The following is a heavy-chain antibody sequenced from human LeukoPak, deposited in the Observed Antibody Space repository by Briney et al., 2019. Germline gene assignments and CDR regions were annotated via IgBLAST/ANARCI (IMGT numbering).Heavy chain of an antibody. J-gene: IGHJ3*02. CDR3: AREINYYDSSGQGGVAFDI. Sequence: ASVKVSCKASGYTFTSYDINWVRQATGQGLEWMGWMNPNSGNTGYAQKFQGRVTITRNTSISTAYMELSSLRSDDTAVYYCAREINYYDSSGQGGVAFDIWGQGTMVTVSS. CDR2: MNPNSGNT. V-gene: IGHV1-8*03. CDR1: GYTFTSYD. D-gene: IGHD3-22*01.